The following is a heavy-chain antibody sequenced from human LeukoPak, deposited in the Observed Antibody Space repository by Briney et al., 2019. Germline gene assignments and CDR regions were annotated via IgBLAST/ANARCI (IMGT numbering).Heavy chain of an antibody. CDR3: ARAYSGSYQDLIFDY. CDR2: ISAYNGNT. Sequence: ASVKVSCKASGYTFTSYGISWVRQAPGQGLVWMGWISAYNGNTNYAQKLQGRVTMTTDTSTSTAYMELRSLRSDDTAVYYCARAYSGSYQDLIFDYWGQGTLVTVSS. D-gene: IGHD1-26*01. CDR1: GYTFTSYG. J-gene: IGHJ4*02. V-gene: IGHV1-18*01.